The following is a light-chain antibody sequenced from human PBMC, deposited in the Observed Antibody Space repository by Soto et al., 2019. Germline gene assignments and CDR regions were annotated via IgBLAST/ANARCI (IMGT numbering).Light chain of an antibody. CDR3: LQYNDWPPKQYT. Sequence: EIVMTQSPATLSVSPGERVTLSCRASQSVSSDLAWYQYKPGQAPRLLIYRASTRATGTPARFSGSGSGTEFSLSISSLQSEDFAVYYCLQYNDWPPKQYTFGQGTKLEIK. J-gene: IGKJ2*01. V-gene: IGKV3-15*01. CDR2: RAS. CDR1: QSVSSD.